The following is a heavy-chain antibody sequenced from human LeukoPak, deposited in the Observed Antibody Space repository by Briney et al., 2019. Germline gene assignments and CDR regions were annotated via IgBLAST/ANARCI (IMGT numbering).Heavy chain of an antibody. Sequence: ASVKVSCKASGDTFIPYTFSWVRQAPGQGLEWMGWISAYNGNTNYAQKLQGRVTMTTDTSTSTAYMELRSLRSDDTAVYYCASISSSSWSHFDYWGQGTLVTVSS. D-gene: IGHD6-6*01. J-gene: IGHJ4*02. CDR3: ASISSSSWSHFDY. V-gene: IGHV1-18*04. CDR1: GDTFIPYT. CDR2: ISAYNGNT.